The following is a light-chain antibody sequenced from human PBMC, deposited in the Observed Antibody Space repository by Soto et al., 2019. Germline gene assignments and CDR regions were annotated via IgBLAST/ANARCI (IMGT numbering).Light chain of an antibody. CDR2: WAS. CDR3: QQYYSVPIT. V-gene: IGKV4-1*01. CDR1: QSVLYNSNRKNY. Sequence: DVLITQSPYSLAVSLGDAATINCKSSQSVLYNSNRKNYLTWYQQKPGQPPKLXIYWASTREPGVPDRFSGSGYGTNFTLTISSLQAEDVAVYYCQQYYSVPITFGQGTRLEIK. J-gene: IGKJ5*01.